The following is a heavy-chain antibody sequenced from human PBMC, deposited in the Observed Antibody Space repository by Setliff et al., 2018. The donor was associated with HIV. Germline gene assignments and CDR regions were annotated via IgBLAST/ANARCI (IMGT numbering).Heavy chain of an antibody. Sequence: SETLSLTCTVSGGSISSGSYYWSWIRQPAGKGLEWIGRIYTSGSTNYNPSLESRVTISVDTSKNQFSLKLSSVTAADTAVYYCARGSSWPYYFGYWGQGTLVTVSS. CDR3: ARGSSWPYYFGY. J-gene: IGHJ4*02. CDR1: GGSISSGSYY. CDR2: IYTSGST. V-gene: IGHV4-61*02. D-gene: IGHD6-13*01.